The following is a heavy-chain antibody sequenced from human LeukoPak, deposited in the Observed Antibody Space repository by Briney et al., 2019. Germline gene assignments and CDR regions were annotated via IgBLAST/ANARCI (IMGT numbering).Heavy chain of an antibody. D-gene: IGHD2-2*01. Sequence: PGRSLRLSCSASGFTFSSYAMHWVRQAPGKGLEYVSAISSNGGSTYYADSVKGRFTISRDNSKNTLYLQMSSLRAEDTAVYYCVKAPGDCSSTSCYLDYWGQGTLVTVSS. CDR1: GFTFSSYA. J-gene: IGHJ4*02. CDR2: ISSNGGST. V-gene: IGHV3-64D*06. CDR3: VKAPGDCSSTSCYLDY.